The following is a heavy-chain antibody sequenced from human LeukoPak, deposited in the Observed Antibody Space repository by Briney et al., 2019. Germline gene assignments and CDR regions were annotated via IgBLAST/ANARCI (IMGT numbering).Heavy chain of an antibody. CDR3: ARGSSSRWRNFDY. CDR1: GGSFSGYY. J-gene: IGHJ4*02. D-gene: IGHD6-13*01. CDR2: INHSGST. Sequence: SETLSLTCAVYGGSFSGYYWSWIRQPPGKGLEWIGEINHSGSTNYNPSLKSRVTISVDTSKNQFSLKLSSVTAADTAVYYCARGSSSRWRNFDYWGQGTLVTVSS. V-gene: IGHV4-34*01.